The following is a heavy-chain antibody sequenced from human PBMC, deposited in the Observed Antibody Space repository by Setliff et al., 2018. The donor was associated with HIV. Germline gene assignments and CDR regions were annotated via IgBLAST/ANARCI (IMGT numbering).Heavy chain of an antibody. J-gene: IGHJ6*02. Sequence: ASVKVSCKASGSTFSTYDINWVRRAPGQGPEWMGRMNPNSGNTGYAPKLQGRVTMTRNTSISTAYMELSSLRSDDTAVYYCASSWSRVPYYGMDVWGQGTTVTVSS. CDR3: ASSWSRVPYYGMDV. CDR1: GSTFSTYD. CDR2: MNPNSGNT. D-gene: IGHD6-13*01. V-gene: IGHV1-8*01.